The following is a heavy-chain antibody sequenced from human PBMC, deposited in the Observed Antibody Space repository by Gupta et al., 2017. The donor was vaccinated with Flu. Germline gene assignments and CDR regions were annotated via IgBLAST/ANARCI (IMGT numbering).Heavy chain of an antibody. D-gene: IGHD2-15*01. CDR2: INPDSGGT. J-gene: IGHJ6*04. V-gene: IGHV1-2*02. CDR3: ASQSPFCSDVSCFSSALNYAMDV. CDR1: GYTFTGYY. Sequence: QVPLLQSGAQVKKPGASVKLSCKPSGYTFTGYYLPWVRQGPGQGLEWVGWINPDSGGTRFAQNLQGRVAMTRDTSKTTIYLELSGLKSDDTAFYYCASQSPFCSDVSCFSSALNYAMDVGAQGPRSPSPQ.